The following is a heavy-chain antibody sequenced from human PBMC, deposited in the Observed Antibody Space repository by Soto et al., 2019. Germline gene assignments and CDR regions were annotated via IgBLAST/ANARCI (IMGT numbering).Heavy chain of an antibody. CDR1: GGTFSSYA. CDR2: TIPIFGTA. V-gene: IGHV1-69*06. CDR3: ARGAVLRFLEWLSSGVWFDP. J-gene: IGHJ5*02. Sequence: SVKVSCKASGGTFSSYAISWVRQAPGQGLEWMGGTIPIFGTANYAQKFQGRVTITADKSTSTAYMELSSLRSEDTAVYYCARGAVLRFLEWLSSGVWFDPWGQGTLVTVS. D-gene: IGHD3-3*01.